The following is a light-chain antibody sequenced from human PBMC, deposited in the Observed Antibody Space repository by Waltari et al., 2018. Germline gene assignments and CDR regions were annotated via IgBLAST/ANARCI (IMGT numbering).Light chain of an antibody. J-gene: IGLJ3*02. V-gene: IGLV3-25*02. Sequence: SYELTQPPSVSVSPGQTARITCSADALSKQYAYWYQPKPGQAPVLVHYKDSERPSGIPERFSGSKSGTSASLAISGLRSEDEADYYCAAWDDSLSGRVFGGGTKVTVL. CDR1: ALSKQY. CDR3: AAWDDSLSGRV. CDR2: KDS.